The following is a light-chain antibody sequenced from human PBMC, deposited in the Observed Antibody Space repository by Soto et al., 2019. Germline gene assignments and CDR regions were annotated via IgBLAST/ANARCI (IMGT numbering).Light chain of an antibody. J-gene: IGKJ4*01. Sequence: DSALTHSPCTMSLSLGHRATLYCRPSQSVSSRYLAWYQQKPGQAPRLLIDEASSRATGIQDRCSGRGAWTDCTRTISRLEPEEFAVLDCQQYGSSTLTVGGGTKVEIK. CDR3: QQYGSSTLT. CDR1: QSVSSRY. CDR2: EAS. V-gene: IGKV3-20*01.